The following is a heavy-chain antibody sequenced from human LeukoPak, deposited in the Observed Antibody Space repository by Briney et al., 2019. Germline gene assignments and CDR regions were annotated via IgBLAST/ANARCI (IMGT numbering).Heavy chain of an antibody. V-gene: IGHV3-49*04. CDR2: IRSKAYGGTT. Sequence: GGSLRLSCAASGFTFSSYAMHWVRQAPGKGLEWVGFIRSKAYGGTTEYAASVKGRFTISRDDSKSIAYLQMNSLKTEDTAVYYCTRDQVGSWYWPYYYYYYMDVWGKGTTVTVSS. CDR3: TRDQVGSWYWPYYYYYYMDV. CDR1: GFTFSSYA. J-gene: IGHJ6*03. D-gene: IGHD6-13*01.